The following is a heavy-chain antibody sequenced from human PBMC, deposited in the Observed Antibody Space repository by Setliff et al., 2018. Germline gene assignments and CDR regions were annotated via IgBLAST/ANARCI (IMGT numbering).Heavy chain of an antibody. CDR1: GYSLKDSS. D-gene: IGHD3-10*01. CDR2: FAPEVGEI. CDR3: ARRPRAVYGSGRRNWFLDY. J-gene: IGHJ4*02. V-gene: IGHV1-24*01. Sequence: GASVKVSCKVSGYSLKDSSMHWVRQVPGKGLEWMGGFAPEVGEIIYAQEFQGRVTMTADTSTDTAYMQVSGLRSEDTAVYYCARRPRAVYGSGRRNWFLDYWGQGTLFTVSS.